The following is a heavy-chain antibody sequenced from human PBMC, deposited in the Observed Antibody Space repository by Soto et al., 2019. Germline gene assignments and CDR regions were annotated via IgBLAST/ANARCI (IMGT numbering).Heavy chain of an antibody. Sequence: SETLSLTCTVSGGSISSSSYYWGWIRQPPGKGLERIGYIYHSGSTYYNPSLKSRVTISVDRSKNQFSLKLSSVTAADTAVYYCARDLWDSGWSFDYWGLGTLVTVSS. CDR2: IYHSGST. D-gene: IGHD6-19*01. V-gene: IGHV4-39*07. CDR3: ARDLWDSGWSFDY. J-gene: IGHJ4*02. CDR1: GGSISSSSYY.